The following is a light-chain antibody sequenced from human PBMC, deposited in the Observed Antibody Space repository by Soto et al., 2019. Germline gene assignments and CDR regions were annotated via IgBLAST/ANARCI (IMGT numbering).Light chain of an antibody. J-gene: IGKJ4*01. Sequence: EIVLTQPPATLSLSPGDRATLSCRASQSVGSYLGWYQQRPGQAPRLLIYDASNRATGIPGRFNGSGSGTDFTLTIRRLEPEDFAVYYCQQRSDWPSTFGGRTKVQIK. CDR1: QSVGSY. CDR3: QQRSDWPST. V-gene: IGKV3-11*01. CDR2: DAS.